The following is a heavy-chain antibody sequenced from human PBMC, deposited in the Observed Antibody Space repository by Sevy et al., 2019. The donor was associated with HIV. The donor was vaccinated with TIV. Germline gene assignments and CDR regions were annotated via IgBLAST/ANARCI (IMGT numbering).Heavy chain of an antibody. V-gene: IGHV3-33*01. CDR2: IWYYGSNK. CDR3: ARDATDRRYFDWLIFDY. J-gene: IGHJ4*02. D-gene: IGHD3-9*01. CDR1: GFTFSSYG. Sequence: GGSLRLSCAASGFTFSSYGMHWVRQAPGKGLEWVAVIWYYGSNKYYADSVKGRFTISRDNSKNTLYLQMNSLRAEDTAVYYCARDATDRRYFDWLIFDYWGQGTLVTVSS.